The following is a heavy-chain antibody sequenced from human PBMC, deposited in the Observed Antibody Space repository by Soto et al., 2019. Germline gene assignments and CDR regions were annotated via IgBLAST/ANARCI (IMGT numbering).Heavy chain of an antibody. J-gene: IGHJ4*02. V-gene: IGHV3-30-3*01. Sequence: PGGSLRLSCAASGFTFSSYAMHWVRQAPGKGLEWVAVISYDGSNKYYADSVKGRFTISRDNSKNTLYLQMNSLRAEDTAVYYCARLVRGPLPASDYWGQGTLVTVSS. D-gene: IGHD6-13*01. CDR3: ARLVRGPLPASDY. CDR1: GFTFSSYA. CDR2: ISYDGSNK.